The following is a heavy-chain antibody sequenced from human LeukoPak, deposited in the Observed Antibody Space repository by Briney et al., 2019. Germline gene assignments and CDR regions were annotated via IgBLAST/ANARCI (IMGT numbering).Heavy chain of an antibody. Sequence: GGSLRLSCAASGFIFSSYSMNWVRQAPGKGLEWVSYISSSSSTIHYAESVKGRFTISRDNTKNTLYLQMNSLRAEDTAVYYCVRDNYGVDYWGQGTLVTVSS. V-gene: IGHV3-48*04. CDR2: ISSSSSTI. CDR1: GFIFSSYS. D-gene: IGHD4-17*01. CDR3: VRDNYGVDY. J-gene: IGHJ4*02.